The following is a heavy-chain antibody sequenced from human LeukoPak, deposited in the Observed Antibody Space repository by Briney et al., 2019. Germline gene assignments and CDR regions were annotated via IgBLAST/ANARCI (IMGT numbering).Heavy chain of an antibody. Sequence: PSETLSLTCAVYGGSFSGYYWSWIRQPPGKGLEWIGEINHSGSTNYNPSLKSRVTISVDTSKNQFSLKLSSVTAADTAVYYCARGLSLGYCSGGSCQNLDYWGQGTLVTVSS. CDR2: INHSGST. CDR1: GGSFSGYY. V-gene: IGHV4-34*01. D-gene: IGHD2-15*01. J-gene: IGHJ4*02. CDR3: ARGLSLGYCSGGSCQNLDY.